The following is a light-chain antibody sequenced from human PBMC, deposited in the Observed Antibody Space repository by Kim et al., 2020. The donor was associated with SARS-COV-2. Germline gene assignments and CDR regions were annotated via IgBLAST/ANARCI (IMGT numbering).Light chain of an antibody. J-gene: IGLJ1*01. CDR3: QAWDSHYV. V-gene: IGLV3-1*01. CDR1: KLGDKY. Sequence: VSVSTGQTASITCSGDKLGDKYACWYQQKPGQSPVLVIYQDSKRPSGIPERFSGSNSGNTATLTISGTQAMDEADYYCQAWDSHYVFGTGTKVTVL. CDR2: QDS.